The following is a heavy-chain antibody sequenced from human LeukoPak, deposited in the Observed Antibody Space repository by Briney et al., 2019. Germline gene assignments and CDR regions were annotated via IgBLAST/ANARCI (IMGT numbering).Heavy chain of an antibody. CDR3: AREGAGGHFDY. V-gene: IGHV1-46*01. Sequence: ASVKVSCKASGYTFTSYDINWVRQATGQGLEWMGIINPSGGSTSYAQKFQGRVTMTRDMSTSTVYMELSSLRSEDTAVYYCAREGAGGHFDYWGQGTLVTVSS. J-gene: IGHJ4*02. CDR1: GYTFTSYD. D-gene: IGHD3-10*01. CDR2: INPSGGST.